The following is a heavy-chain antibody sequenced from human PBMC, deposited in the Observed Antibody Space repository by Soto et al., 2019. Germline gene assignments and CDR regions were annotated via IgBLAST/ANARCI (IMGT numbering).Heavy chain of an antibody. V-gene: IGHV4-59*01. CDR3: ARVVEYSSGWFDP. CDR2: IYYSGST. D-gene: IGHD6-19*01. J-gene: IGHJ5*02. Sequence: QVQLQESGPGLVKPSETLSLTCTVSDGSISTYYWSWIRQPPGKGLEWIGCIYYSGSTNYNPSLKSRVTISVDTSKIPCSLKLSSVTAADTAVYYCARVVEYSSGWFDPWGQGTLVTVSS. CDR1: DGSISTYY.